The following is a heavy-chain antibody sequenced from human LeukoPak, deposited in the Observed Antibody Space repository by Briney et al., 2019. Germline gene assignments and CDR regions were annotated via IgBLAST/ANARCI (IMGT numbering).Heavy chain of an antibody. CDR3: ARDRGYYYDSSGYYYPYYFDY. D-gene: IGHD3-22*01. J-gene: IGHJ4*02. Sequence: ASVKVSCKASGYTFTSYGISWVRQAPGQGLEWMGWISAHNGNTNYAQKLQGRVTMTTDTSTSTAYMELRSLRSDDTAVYYCARDRGYYYDSSGYYYPYYFDYWGQGTLVTVSS. CDR1: GYTFTSYG. V-gene: IGHV1-18*01. CDR2: ISAHNGNT.